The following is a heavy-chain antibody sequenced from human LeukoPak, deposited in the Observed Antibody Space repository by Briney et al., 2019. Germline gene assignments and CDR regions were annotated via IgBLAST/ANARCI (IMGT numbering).Heavy chain of an antibody. CDR2: IIPIFGTA. J-gene: IGHJ6*03. D-gene: IGHD3-10*01. V-gene: IGHV1-69*13. CDR3: ARRRPMVRMGWHYYYMDV. Sequence: SVKVSCKASGGTFSSYAISWVRQAPGQGLEWMGGIIPIFGTANYAQKFQGRVTITADESTSTAYMELSSLRSEDTAVYYCARRRPMVRMGWHYYYMDVWGKGTTVTVSS. CDR1: GGTFSSYA.